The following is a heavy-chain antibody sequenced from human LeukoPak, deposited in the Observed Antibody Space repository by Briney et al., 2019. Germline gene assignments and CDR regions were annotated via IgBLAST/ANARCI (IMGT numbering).Heavy chain of an antibody. J-gene: IGHJ4*02. D-gene: IGHD2-15*01. CDR2: INPNSGGT. Sequence: ASAKVSCEASGYTFTGYYMHWVRQAPGQGLEWMGWINPNSGGTNYAQKFQGRVTMTRDTSISTAYMELSRLRSDDTAVYYCARERGGADIVVVVAATGDFDYWGQGTLVTVSS. CDR3: ARERGGADIVVVVAATGDFDY. CDR1: GYTFTGYY. V-gene: IGHV1-2*02.